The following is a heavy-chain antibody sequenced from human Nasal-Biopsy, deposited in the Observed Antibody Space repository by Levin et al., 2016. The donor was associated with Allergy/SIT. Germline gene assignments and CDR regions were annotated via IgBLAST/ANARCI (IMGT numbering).Heavy chain of an antibody. CDR1: GYSFTKYW. CDR2: IHTGDSNT. J-gene: IGHJ4*02. V-gene: IGHV5-51*01. Sequence: GGSLRLSCKGTGYSFTKYWIGWVRQMPGKGLEWMGNIHTGDSNTRYSPSFQGQVIISADKSISTAYLQWNSLKASDTGMYYCAREGGGSGRPYWGQGTLVTVSS. D-gene: IGHD6-19*01. CDR3: AREGGGSGRPY.